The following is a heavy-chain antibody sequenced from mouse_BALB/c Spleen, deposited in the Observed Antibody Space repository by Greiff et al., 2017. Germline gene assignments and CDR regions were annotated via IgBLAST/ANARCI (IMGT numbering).Heavy chain of an antibody. CDR3: ARSPTGEYAMDY. Sequence: VQLQESGAELVKPGASVKLSCKASGYTFTSYYMYWVKQRPGQGLEWIGEINPSNGRTNYNEKFKSKATLTVDKSSSTAYMQLSSLTSEDSAVYYCARSPTGEYAMDYWGQGTSVTVSS. CDR2: INPSNGRT. CDR1: GYTFTSYY. D-gene: IGHD4-1*01. J-gene: IGHJ4*01. V-gene: IGHV1S81*02.